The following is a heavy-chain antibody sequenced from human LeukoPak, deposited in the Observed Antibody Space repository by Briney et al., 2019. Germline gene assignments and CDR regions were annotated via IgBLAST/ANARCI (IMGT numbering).Heavy chain of an antibody. D-gene: IGHD5-24*01. V-gene: IGHV3-30*03. Sequence: GGSLSLSCAAAAFTLSSYGLPWVRQASGKGLEWVAATSYDGSNKYYAYSVKGRFTIYRDNPKHTMYLQMNSLRAEDTAVYYCARRDGYNYNMDVWGKGTTVTVSS. J-gene: IGHJ6*03. CDR2: TSYDGSNK. CDR3: ARRDGYNYNMDV. CDR1: AFTLSSYG.